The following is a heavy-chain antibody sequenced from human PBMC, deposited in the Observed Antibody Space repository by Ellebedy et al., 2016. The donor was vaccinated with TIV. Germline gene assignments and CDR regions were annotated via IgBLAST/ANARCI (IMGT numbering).Heavy chain of an antibody. CDR2: IYPGDSDT. V-gene: IGHV5-51*01. CDR1: GYSFTSYW. D-gene: IGHD3-3*01. J-gene: IGHJ4*02. Sequence: GESLKISCKGSGYSFTSYWVGWVRQMPGKGLEWMGIIYPGDSDTRYSPSFQGQVTISADRSISTAYLQWSSLKASDTAMYYCARRPFRSRSLYDYWGQGTLVTVSS. CDR3: ARRPFRSRSLYDY.